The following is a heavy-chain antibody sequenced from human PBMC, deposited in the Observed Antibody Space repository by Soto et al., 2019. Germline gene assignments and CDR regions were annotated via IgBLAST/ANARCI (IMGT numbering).Heavy chain of an antibody. CDR2: INPSGGST. Sequence: QVQLVQSGAEVKKPGASVKVSCKASGYTFTSYYMHWVRQAPGQGLEWMGIINPSGGSTSYAQKFPGRVTMTSDSASSTVYMEVSSLRSEDTAVYYCARTVDTAMKKPNWFDPWGQGTLVTVSS. J-gene: IGHJ5*02. CDR3: ARTVDTAMKKPNWFDP. V-gene: IGHV1-46*03. D-gene: IGHD5-18*01. CDR1: GYTFTSYY.